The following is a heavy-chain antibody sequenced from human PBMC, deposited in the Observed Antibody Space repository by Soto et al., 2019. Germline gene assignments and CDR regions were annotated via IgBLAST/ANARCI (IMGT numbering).Heavy chain of an antibody. CDR3: AKDRRPASYCGSTSCYTGGQADV. V-gene: IGHV3-23*01. D-gene: IGHD2-2*02. CDR2: ISGSGGNT. Sequence: LRRPCPDSRFTFSTYAIIRVRQAPWTGQELVSFISGSGGNTFYVDSVEGRFTTSRDNSKSTLYLQMNSLRAEDTAVYYCAKDRRPASYCGSTSCYTGGQADVWGQGTLVTVSS. CDR1: RFTFSTYA. J-gene: IGHJ4*02.